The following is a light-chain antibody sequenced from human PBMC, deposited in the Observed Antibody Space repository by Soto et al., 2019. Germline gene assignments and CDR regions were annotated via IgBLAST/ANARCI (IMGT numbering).Light chain of an antibody. CDR2: EGD. Sequence: QSVLTQPASVSGSPGRSITISCSGTSSDVGSSNLVSWYQQHPGKAPKLIIFEGDRRPSGVSGRFSGSKSGNTASLTISGLQAEDEANYSCCSFIRSTTFYVFGTGTKVTVL. J-gene: IGLJ1*01. V-gene: IGLV2-23*01. CDR3: CSFIRSTTFYV. CDR1: SSDVGSSNL.